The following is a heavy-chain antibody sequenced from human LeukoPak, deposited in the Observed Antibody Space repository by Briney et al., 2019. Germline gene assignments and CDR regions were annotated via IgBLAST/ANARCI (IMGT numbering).Heavy chain of an antibody. CDR1: GYNFALYW. Sequence: GESLKISCKGFGYNFALYWIGWARQMPGKGLEWMGITFPADSETRYSPSFQGQVTISADKSIRTAYLQWNSLKASDTAMYYCARRGEGGTYLSLDSWGQGTPVTVSS. J-gene: IGHJ4*02. CDR3: ARRGEGGTYLSLDS. D-gene: IGHD2-15*01. CDR2: TFPADSET. V-gene: IGHV5-51*01.